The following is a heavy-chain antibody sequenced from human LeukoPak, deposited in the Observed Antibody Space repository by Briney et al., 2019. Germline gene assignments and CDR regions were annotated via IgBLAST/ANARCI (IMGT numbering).Heavy chain of an antibody. V-gene: IGHV4-38-2*01. CDR2: IYYRRTT. CDR1: GYSISSGYD. Sequence: PSETLSLTCAVSGYSISSGYDWGWIRQPPGKGLEWIASIYYRRTTYYNPSLKSRVTISVDRSKNQFSLKLSSVTAADTAVYYCARGGPYYDSRGYFDLWGRGTLVTVSS. D-gene: IGHD3-22*01. J-gene: IGHJ2*01. CDR3: ARGGPYYDSRGYFDL.